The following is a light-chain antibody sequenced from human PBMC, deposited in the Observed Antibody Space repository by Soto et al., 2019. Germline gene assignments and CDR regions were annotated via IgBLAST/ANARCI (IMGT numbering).Light chain of an antibody. CDR3: QQYFSTPHI. Sequence: DIVMTQSPDSLAVSLGERATINCKSSQSVLYSSNNKNYLAWYQQKPGQPPKLLISWASTRESGVPDRFSGSGSGTDFTLTISSLQAEDVAVYYCQQYFSTPHIFGQGTKLEI. V-gene: IGKV4-1*01. J-gene: IGKJ2*01. CDR2: WAS. CDR1: QSVLYSSNNKNY.